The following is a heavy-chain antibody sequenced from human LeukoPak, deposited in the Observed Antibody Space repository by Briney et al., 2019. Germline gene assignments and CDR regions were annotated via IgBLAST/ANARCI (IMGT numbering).Heavy chain of an antibody. CDR3: ARGAVDWLDP. J-gene: IGHJ5*02. Sequence: GVSVKGSCKASGYTFTGYDINWVRQATGQGLEWMGWMTPNSGNTGYAQKFQGRVTITRNTSISTAYMELSSLRSEDTAVYYCARGAVDWLDPWGQGTLVTVSS. CDR1: GYTFTGYD. CDR2: MTPNSGNT. V-gene: IGHV1-8*01. D-gene: IGHD4-23*01.